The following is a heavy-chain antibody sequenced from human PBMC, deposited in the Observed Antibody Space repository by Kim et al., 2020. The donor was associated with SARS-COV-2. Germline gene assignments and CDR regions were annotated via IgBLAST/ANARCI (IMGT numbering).Heavy chain of an antibody. CDR1: GGSITSSSYY. V-gene: IGHV4-39*01. CDR3: ARPHGNV. CDR2: MYYTGTT. Sequence: SETLSLTCSVSGGSITSSSYYWGWIRQPPGRGLEWIATMYYTGTTYYNPSLKSRVTISVDTSKNQFSLNLSSVTAADTAVYYCARPHGNVWGKGATVTVS. J-gene: IGHJ6*03.